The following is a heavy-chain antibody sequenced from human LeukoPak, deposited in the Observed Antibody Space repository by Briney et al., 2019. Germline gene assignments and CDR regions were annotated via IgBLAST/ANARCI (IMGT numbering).Heavy chain of an antibody. J-gene: IGHJ4*02. V-gene: IGHV4-30-4*01. CDR1: GASISNGDYY. D-gene: IGHD4-23*01. CDR2: IYYSGST. Sequence: QASQTLSLTCTVSGASISNGDYYWTWIRQPPGKGLEWIAYIYYSGSTYYNPSLKSRVTISVDKSKNQFSLKVSSVTAADTAVYFCARETFNSGLDYWGQGILVTVSS. CDR3: ARETFNSGLDY.